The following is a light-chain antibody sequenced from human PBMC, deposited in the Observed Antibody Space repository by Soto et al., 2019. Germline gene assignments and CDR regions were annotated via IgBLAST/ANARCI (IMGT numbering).Light chain of an antibody. J-gene: IGLJ1*01. CDR3: NSYTSKSTGV. CDR2: EVS. CDR1: SSDVGGYNY. V-gene: IGLV2-14*01. Sequence: QSALTQPASVSGSPGQSITISCTGTSSDVGGYNYVSWYQQHPGKAPKLIIYEVSNRPSGVSNRFSGSKSGNTASLTISGXQAEDEAXXYCNSYTSKSTGVFGTGTKLTVL.